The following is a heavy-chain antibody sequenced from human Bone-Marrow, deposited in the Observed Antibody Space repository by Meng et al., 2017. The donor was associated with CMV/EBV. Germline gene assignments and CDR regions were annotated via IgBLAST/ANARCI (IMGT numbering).Heavy chain of an antibody. J-gene: IGHJ4*02. CDR2: IYYSGST. CDR3: ARGRGVRGVITRGYYFDY. V-gene: IGHV4-31*02. D-gene: IGHD3-10*01. CDR1: SGGGYS. Sequence: SGGGYSWTWIRQPLGKGLAWIGSIYYSGSTYYNPSLKSRVTISVDTSKNQFSLKLSSVTAADTAVYYCARGRGVRGVITRGYYFDYWGQGTLVTVSS.